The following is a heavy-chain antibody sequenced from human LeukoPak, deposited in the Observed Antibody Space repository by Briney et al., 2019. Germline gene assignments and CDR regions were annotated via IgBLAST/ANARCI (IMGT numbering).Heavy chain of an antibody. J-gene: IGHJ4*02. CDR1: GFTFSDYE. CDR3: ARGPRDPTEYCSRGTCSPTYEV. D-gene: IGHD2-15*01. Sequence: PGGSLRLSCAASGFTFSDYEMNWVRQAPGKGLEWVSYISSSGRRIYYADSVKGRFTISRDNAKNSLYLQMNSLRVDDTAIYYCARGPRDPTEYCSRGTCSPTYEVWGQGTLVIVSS. CDR2: ISSSGRRI. V-gene: IGHV3-48*03.